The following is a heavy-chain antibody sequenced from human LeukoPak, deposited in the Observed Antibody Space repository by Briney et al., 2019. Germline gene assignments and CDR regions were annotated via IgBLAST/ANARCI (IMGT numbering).Heavy chain of an antibody. Sequence: GGSLRLSCAVSGFTFSSYAMSWVRQAPGKGLEWVSGISGSGDSTSYADSVKGRFSVSRDNSKNTLYLQMNSLRAEDTALYYCARNISSGWYVDYRGPGTLVTVSS. CDR3: ARNISSGWYVDY. J-gene: IGHJ4*02. D-gene: IGHD6-19*01. CDR2: ISGSGDST. CDR1: GFTFSSYA. V-gene: IGHV3-23*01.